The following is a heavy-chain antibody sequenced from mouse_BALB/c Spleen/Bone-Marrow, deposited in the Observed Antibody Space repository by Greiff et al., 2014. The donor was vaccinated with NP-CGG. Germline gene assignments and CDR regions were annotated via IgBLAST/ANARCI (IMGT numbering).Heavy chain of an antibody. CDR2: IDPANGNT. CDR1: GFNIKDTY. V-gene: IGHV14-3*02. J-gene: IGHJ4*01. Sequence: VQLQQPGAELVKPGASVRLSCTASGFNIKDTYMHWVKQRPEQGLEWIGRIDPANGNTKYDPKFQGKATITADTSSNTAYLQXXXXTSXDTAVYYCAQGYDWAMDYWGQGTSVTVSS. D-gene: IGHD2-14*01. CDR3: AQGYDWAMDY.